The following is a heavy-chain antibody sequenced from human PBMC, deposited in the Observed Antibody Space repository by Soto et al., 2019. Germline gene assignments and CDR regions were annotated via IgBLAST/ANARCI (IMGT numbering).Heavy chain of an antibody. V-gene: IGHV1-46*01. CDR2: INSSGGST. CDR3: ARGDSSAYQYYYYYNIMDV. J-gene: IGHJ6*02. D-gene: IGHD3-22*01. Sequence: QVQLVQSGAEVKKPGASVKVSCKASGYTLSSDSMHWVRQAPGQGLEWMGIINSSGGSTTYAQNFQGRVTMTRDTSTSTVYMELSSLRSEDTAVYYCARGDSSAYQYYYYYNIMDVWGQGTTVTVSS. CDR1: GYTLSSDS.